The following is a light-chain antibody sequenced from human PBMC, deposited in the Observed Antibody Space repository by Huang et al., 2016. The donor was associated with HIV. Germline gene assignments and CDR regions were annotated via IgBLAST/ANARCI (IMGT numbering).Light chain of an antibody. CDR3: QQYSSFPWT. CDR2: KAS. CDR1: QSIGSW. Sequence: DIQMTQSPSTLSASVGDRVTITCRASQSIGSWLAWYQQKPGKSPKLLIYKASSLESGVPSRFSGSGSWTEFTLTISSLQPDDFATFFCQQYSSFPWTFGQGTKLESK. J-gene: IGKJ2*02. V-gene: IGKV1-5*03.